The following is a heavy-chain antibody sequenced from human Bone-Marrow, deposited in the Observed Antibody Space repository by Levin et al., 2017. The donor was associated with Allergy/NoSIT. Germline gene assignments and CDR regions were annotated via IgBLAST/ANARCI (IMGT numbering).Heavy chain of an antibody. J-gene: IGHJ4*02. V-gene: IGHV5-51*01. CDR3: ARQLMTAVVTPFDY. CDR2: IYPGDSDT. CDR1: GYNFSTYW. Sequence: KRGESLKISCKSSGYNFSTYWIGWVRQMPGKGLEWMGIIYPGDSDTRYSPSFQGQVTISADKSISTAYLQWSSLKASDTARYYCARQLMTAVVTPFDYWGQGTLVTVSS. D-gene: IGHD4-23*01.